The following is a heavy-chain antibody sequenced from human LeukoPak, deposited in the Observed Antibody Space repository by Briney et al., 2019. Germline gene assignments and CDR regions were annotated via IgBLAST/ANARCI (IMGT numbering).Heavy chain of an antibody. CDR1: GGSISSYY. CDR3: ARDKDYYGMDV. J-gene: IGHJ6*02. CDR2: IYYSGST. V-gene: IGHV4-59*12. Sequence: PSETLSLTCTVSGGSISSYYWSWIRQPPGKGLEWIGYIYYSGSTNYNPSLKGRVTISVDTSKNQFSLKLSSVTAADTAVYYCARDKDYYGMDVWGQGTTVTVSS.